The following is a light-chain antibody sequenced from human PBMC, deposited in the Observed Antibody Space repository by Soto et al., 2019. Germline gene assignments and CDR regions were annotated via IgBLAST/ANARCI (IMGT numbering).Light chain of an antibody. CDR2: RAS. CDR3: QQYGSSPLT. J-gene: IGKJ4*01. Sequence: ESVLTQSPGTLSLSPGERATLSCRASQSVSSNYLAWYQQKPGQAPKVLIYRASSRATGIPDRFSGSGSGTDFTLTISRLEPEDFAVYYCQQYGSSPLTFGGGTKVDI. CDR1: QSVSSNY. V-gene: IGKV3-20*01.